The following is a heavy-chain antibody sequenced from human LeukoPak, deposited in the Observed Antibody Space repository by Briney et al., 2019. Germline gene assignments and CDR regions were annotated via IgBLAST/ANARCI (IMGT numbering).Heavy chain of an antibody. D-gene: IGHD3-10*01. CDR1: GFTFSSYA. V-gene: IGHV3-23*01. Sequence: AGGSLRLSCAASGFTFSSYAMSWVRQAPGKGLEWVSAISGSGGSTYYADSVKGRFTISRDNSKNTLYLQMNSLRAEDTAVYYCARGSYYYGSGSYYIGLDYWGQGTLVTVSS. CDR3: ARGSYYYGSGSYYIGLDY. J-gene: IGHJ4*02. CDR2: ISGSGGST.